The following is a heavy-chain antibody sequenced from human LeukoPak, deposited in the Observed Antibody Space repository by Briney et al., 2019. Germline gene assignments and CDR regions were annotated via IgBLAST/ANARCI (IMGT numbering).Heavy chain of an antibody. V-gene: IGHV3-23*01. Sequence: PGGSLRLSCAASGFTFSSYCMSWVRQAPGKGLEWGSAISGSGGSTYYADSVKGRFTISRDNSKNTLYLQMIRLRAEDTAVYYCAKEGSGWFGTLGVDYWGQGTLVTVSS. D-gene: IGHD6-13*01. J-gene: IGHJ4*02. CDR2: ISGSGGST. CDR3: AKEGSGWFGTLGVDY. CDR1: GFTFSSYC.